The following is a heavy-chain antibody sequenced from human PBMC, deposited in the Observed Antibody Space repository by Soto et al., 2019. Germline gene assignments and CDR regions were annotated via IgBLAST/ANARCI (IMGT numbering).Heavy chain of an antibody. V-gene: IGHV1-58*01. CDR3: GAWSNWLGYRGYGGGDGMDV. CDR1: GFTFTSSA. J-gene: IGHJ6*02. Sequence: SVKVSCNASGFTFTSSAVQWGRQARGQRLEWIGWIVVGSGNTNYAQKIQGRVTITTDMSPSTAYMELSSLRSEDKAVYYGGAWSNWLGYRGYGGGDGMDVWGQGTTVTVSS. D-gene: IGHD5-12*01. CDR2: IVVGSGNT.